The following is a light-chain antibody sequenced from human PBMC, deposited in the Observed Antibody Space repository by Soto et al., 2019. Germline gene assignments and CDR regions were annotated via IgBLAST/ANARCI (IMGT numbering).Light chain of an antibody. CDR2: EVS. J-gene: IGLJ2*01. CDR3: SSYTSSRTLV. CDR1: SSDVGGYNY. V-gene: IGLV2-14*01. Sequence: QSALTQPASVSGSPGQSITISCTGTSSDVGGYNYVSWYQQHPGKAPKLMIYEVSNRPSGVSNRFSGPKSGNTASLTISGLEAEAEADYYCSSYTSSRTLVFGGGTKLTVL.